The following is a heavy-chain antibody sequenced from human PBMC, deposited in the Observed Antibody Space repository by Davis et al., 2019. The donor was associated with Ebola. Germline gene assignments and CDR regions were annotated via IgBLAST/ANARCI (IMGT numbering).Heavy chain of an antibody. J-gene: IGHJ6*03. CDR3: ARDRELEGDYYYYMDV. CDR1: GFTFSSYW. CDR2: INSDGSST. D-gene: IGHD1-1*01. V-gene: IGHV3-74*01. Sequence: GESLKISCAASGFTFSSYWMHWVRQAPGKGLVWVSRINSDGSSTSYADSVKGRFTISRDNAKNTLYLQMNSLRAEDTAVYYCARDRELEGDYYYYMDVWGKGTTVTVSS.